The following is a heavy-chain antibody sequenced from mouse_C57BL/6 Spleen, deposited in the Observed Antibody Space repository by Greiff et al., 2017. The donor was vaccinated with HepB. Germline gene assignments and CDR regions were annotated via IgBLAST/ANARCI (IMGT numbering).Heavy chain of an antibody. J-gene: IGHJ4*01. V-gene: IGHV1-15*01. CDR3: TGGYRYAMDY. CDR2: IDPETGGT. Sequence: QVQLKQSGAELVRPGASVTLSCKASGYTFTDYEMHWVKQTPVHGLEWIGAIDPETGGTAYNQKFKGKAILTADKSSSTAYMELRSLTSEDSAVYYCTGGYRYAMDYWGQGTSVTVSS. D-gene: IGHD2-2*01. CDR1: GYTFTDYE.